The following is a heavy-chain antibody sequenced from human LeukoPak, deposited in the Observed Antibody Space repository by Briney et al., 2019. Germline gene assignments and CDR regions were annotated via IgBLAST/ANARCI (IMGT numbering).Heavy chain of an antibody. CDR2: INPNSGGT. V-gene: IGHV1-2*02. Sequence: ASVKVSCKASSYSFINHGISWVRQAPGQGLEWMGWINPNSGGTNYAQKFQGRVTMTRDTSISTAYMELSRLRSDDTAVYYCASLLGSSSSSFDYWGQGTLVTVSS. D-gene: IGHD6-6*01. CDR1: SYSFINHG. CDR3: ASLLGSSSSSFDY. J-gene: IGHJ4*02.